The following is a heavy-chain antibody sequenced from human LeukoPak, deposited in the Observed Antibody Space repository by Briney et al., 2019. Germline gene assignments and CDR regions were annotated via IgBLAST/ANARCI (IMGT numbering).Heavy chain of an antibody. CDR3: ARDSGYYYDSSGS. D-gene: IGHD3-22*01. CDR1: GGTFISYA. V-gene: IGHV1-69*13. J-gene: IGHJ5*02. CDR2: IIPIFGTA. Sequence: SVKVSCKASGGTFISYAISWVRQAPGQGLEWMGGIIPIFGTANYAQKFQGRVTITADESTSTAYMELSSLRSEDTAVYYCARDSGYYYDSSGSWGQGTLVTVSS.